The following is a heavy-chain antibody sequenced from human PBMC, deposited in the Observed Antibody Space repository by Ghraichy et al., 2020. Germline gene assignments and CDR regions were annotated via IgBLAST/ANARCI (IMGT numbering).Heavy chain of an antibody. V-gene: IGHV2-5*02. CDR2: IYCDDDK. J-gene: IGHJ5*02. CDR1: GFSLSTSGVG. CDR3: AHRQVAAAGKPNPQGVNWFDP. D-gene: IGHD6-13*01. Sequence: SGPTLVKPTQTLTLTCTFSGFSLSTSGVGVGWIRQPPGKALEWLALIYCDDDKRYSPSLMSRLTITKDTSKNQVVLTMTNMDPVDTATYYCAHRQVAAAGKPNPQGVNWFDPWGQGTLVTVSS.